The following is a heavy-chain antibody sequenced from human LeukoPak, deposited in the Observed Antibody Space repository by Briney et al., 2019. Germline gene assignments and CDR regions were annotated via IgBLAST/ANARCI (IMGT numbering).Heavy chain of an antibody. D-gene: IGHD6-13*01. J-gene: IGHJ5*02. Sequence: SVKVSCKASGGTFSSYAISWMRQAPGQGLEWMGRIIPILGIANYAQKFQGRVTITADKSTSTAYMELSSLRSEDTAVYYCARDGDSSSWPEGFDPWGQGTLVTVSS. CDR2: IIPILGIA. CDR1: GGTFSSYA. CDR3: ARDGDSSSWPEGFDP. V-gene: IGHV1-69*04.